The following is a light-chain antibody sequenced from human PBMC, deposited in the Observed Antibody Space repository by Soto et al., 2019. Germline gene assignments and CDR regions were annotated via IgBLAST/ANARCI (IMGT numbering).Light chain of an antibody. CDR3: QKGNSLPPFT. J-gene: IGKJ3*01. CDR1: QSLTRW. V-gene: IGKV1D-12*01. CDR2: AAS. Sequence: DFQMTQSPSSVSASVGDRVTITCRATQSLTRWLAWYQQKPGQAPKLLIYAASTLHSGVSSRFSGTGSGTDFTLSINSLQPEDVATYYCQKGNSLPPFTFGPGTRVDI.